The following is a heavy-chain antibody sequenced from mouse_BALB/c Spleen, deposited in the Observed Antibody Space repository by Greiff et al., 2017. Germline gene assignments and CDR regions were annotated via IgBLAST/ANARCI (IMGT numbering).Heavy chain of an antibody. CDR3: ARVPYYYGSSYDAMDY. D-gene: IGHD1-1*01. J-gene: IGHJ4*01. CDR2: IWAGGST. Sequence: LVAPSQSLSITCTVSGFSLTSYGVHWVRQPPGKGLEWLGVIWAGGSTNYNSALMSRLSISKDNSKSQVFLKMNSLQTDDTAMYYCARVPYYYGSSYDAMDYWGQGTSVTVSS. CDR1: GFSLTSYG. V-gene: IGHV2-9*02.